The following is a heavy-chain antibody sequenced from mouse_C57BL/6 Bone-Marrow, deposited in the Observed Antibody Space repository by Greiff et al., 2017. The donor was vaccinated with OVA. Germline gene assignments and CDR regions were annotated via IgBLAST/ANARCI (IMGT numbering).Heavy chain of an antibody. CDR3: ARPYDYDDWYFDV. J-gene: IGHJ1*03. D-gene: IGHD2-4*01. Sequence: EVQRVESGGGLVKPGGSLKLSCAASGFTFSDYGMHWVRQAPEQGLEWVAYISSGSSTIYYADTVKGRFTISRDNAKNTLFLQMTSLRSEDTSMYYCARPYDYDDWYFDVWGTGTTVTVSS. CDR2: ISSGSSTI. CDR1: GFTFSDYG. V-gene: IGHV5-17*01.